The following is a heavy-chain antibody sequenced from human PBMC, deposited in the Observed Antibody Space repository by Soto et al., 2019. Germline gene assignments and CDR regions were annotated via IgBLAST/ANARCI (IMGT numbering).Heavy chain of an antibody. V-gene: IGHV5-51*01. CDR1: GCSFTSYW. J-gene: IGHJ5*02. CDR2: IYPGDPDT. Sequence: XESLKISCKGCGCSFTSYWIGWVRQMPGKGLEWMGIIYPGDPDTRYSPSFQGQVTISADKSISTAYLQWSSLKASDTAMYYCARHEYQLLPNWFDHWGQGTLVTVSS. D-gene: IGHD2-2*01. CDR3: ARHEYQLLPNWFDH.